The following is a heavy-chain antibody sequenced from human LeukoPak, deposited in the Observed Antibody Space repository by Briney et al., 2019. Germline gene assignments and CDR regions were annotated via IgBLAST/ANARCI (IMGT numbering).Heavy chain of an antibody. V-gene: IGHV1-18*01. J-gene: IGHJ4*02. CDR1: GYTFTSYG. CDR3: ARDADGGLEGFFKY. D-gene: IGHD4-23*01. Sequence: ASVKVSCKASGYTFTSYGISWVRQAPGQGLEWMGWISAYNGNTNYAQKLQGRVTMTTDTSTSTAHMELRSLRSDDPAVYYCARDADGGLEGFFKYWGERNLVTVSS. CDR2: ISAYNGNT.